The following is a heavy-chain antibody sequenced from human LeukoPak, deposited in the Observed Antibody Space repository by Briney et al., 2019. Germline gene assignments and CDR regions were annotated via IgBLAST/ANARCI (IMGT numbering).Heavy chain of an antibody. V-gene: IGHV3-23*01. CDR2: ISGSGAAT. CDR3: AKAKEITMVRGVLDY. CDR1: GFTFSNYA. D-gene: IGHD3-10*01. J-gene: IGHJ4*02. Sequence: GGSLRLSCAASGFTFSNYAMSWVRQAPGKGLEWVSPISGSGAATYYADSVKGRFTISRDNSKSTLYLQMNSLRPEDTAVYYCAKAKEITMVRGVLDYWGQGTLVTVSS.